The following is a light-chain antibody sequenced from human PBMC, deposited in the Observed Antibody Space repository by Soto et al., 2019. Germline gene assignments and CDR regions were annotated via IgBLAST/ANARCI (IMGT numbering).Light chain of an antibody. V-gene: IGKV4-1*01. Sequence: DIVMTQSPDSLAVSLGEMATVNCKSSQSLLDSSNDYKYLSWYQQKRGQPPKXLIYRASTRESGVPERFSGSGSGTDFTLTISSLPAEDVEVYYCQQVYSSPITFGRGTRLEIK. CDR3: QQVYSSPIT. J-gene: IGKJ5*01. CDR1: QSLLDSSNDYKY. CDR2: RAS.